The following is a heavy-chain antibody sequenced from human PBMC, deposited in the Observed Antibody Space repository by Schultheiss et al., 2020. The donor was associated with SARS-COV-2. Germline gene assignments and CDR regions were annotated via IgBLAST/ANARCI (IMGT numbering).Heavy chain of an antibody. CDR2: IKSDGTT. Sequence: GGSLRLSCAASGFTFSSFWMHWVRQAPGKGPVWVSRIKSDGTTIYADSVKGRFTISRDNAKNSLYLQMNSLRAEDTAVYYCARPYDSSGYYYVVDAFDIWGQGTMVTVSS. J-gene: IGHJ3*02. CDR3: ARPYDSSGYYYVVDAFDI. D-gene: IGHD3-22*01. V-gene: IGHV3-74*01. CDR1: GFTFSSFW.